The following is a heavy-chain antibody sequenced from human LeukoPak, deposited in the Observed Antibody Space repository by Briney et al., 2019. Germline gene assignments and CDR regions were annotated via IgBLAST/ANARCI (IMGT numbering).Heavy chain of an antibody. CDR3: ARGNWRGGDFLTGWAPYYFDY. CDR2: IYPGDSDT. J-gene: IGHJ4*02. Sequence: GESLQISCQGSGYSFTSYWIAWVRQMPGKGLEWMGVIYPGDSDTRYSPSFQGHVTISADNSITTAYLQWASLTASDTAMYYCARGNWRGGDFLTGWAPYYFDYWGQGTQLTVSA. V-gene: IGHV5-51*01. CDR1: GYSFTSYW. D-gene: IGHD3-9*01.